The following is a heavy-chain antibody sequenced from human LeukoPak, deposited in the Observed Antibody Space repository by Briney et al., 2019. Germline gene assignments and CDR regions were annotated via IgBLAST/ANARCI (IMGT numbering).Heavy chain of an antibody. CDR2: ITSSGSYI. V-gene: IGHV3-21*04. CDR1: GFTFSSYT. J-gene: IGHJ4*02. Sequence: GGSLRLSCAASGFTFSSYTMNWVRQAPGKGLEWVSSITSSGSYIYYADSVKGRFTISRDNSKNTLYLQMNSLRAEDTAVYYCARELGSSGSFDYWGQGTLVTVSS. D-gene: IGHD6-19*01. CDR3: ARELGSSGSFDY.